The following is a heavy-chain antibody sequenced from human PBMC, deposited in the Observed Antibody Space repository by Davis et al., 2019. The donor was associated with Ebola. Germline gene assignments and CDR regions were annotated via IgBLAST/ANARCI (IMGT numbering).Heavy chain of an antibody. CDR3: AKHLKQSGYSFGFDY. Sequence: PGGSLRLSCAASGFTFSTYAMSWVRQAPGKGLEWVSTISGSGAGTYSADSVKGRFTISRDNSTNTLYLQMNSLRPEDSAIYYCAKHLKQSGYSFGFDYWGQGTLVTVSS. V-gene: IGHV3-23*01. D-gene: IGHD5-18*01. CDR1: GFTFSTYA. J-gene: IGHJ4*02. CDR2: ISGSGAGT.